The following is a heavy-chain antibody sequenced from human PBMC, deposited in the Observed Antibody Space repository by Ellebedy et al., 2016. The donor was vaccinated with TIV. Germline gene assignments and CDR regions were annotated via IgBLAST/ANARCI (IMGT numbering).Heavy chain of an antibody. CDR2: IRGSGGST. CDR1: GFTFSSYA. V-gene: IGHV3-23*01. CDR3: ARFLVAVDAFDI. D-gene: IGHD5-12*01. Sequence: GESLKISCAASGFTFSSYAMSWVRQAPGKGLEWVSTIRGSGGSTYYADSVKGRFTISRDNSKKMLYLQINSLRDEDTAVYYCARFLVAVDAFDIWGQGTMVTVSS. J-gene: IGHJ3*02.